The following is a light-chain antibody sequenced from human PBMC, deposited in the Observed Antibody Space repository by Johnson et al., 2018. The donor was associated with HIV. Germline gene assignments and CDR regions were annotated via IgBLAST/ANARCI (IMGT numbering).Light chain of an antibody. J-gene: IGLJ1*01. Sequence: HSVLTQPPSVSAAPGQKVTISCSGSSSNIGNNYVSWYQQLPGTAPKLLIYKNDKRPSGIPDRFSGSKSGTSATLGIAGLQTGDEADYYCGTWDSSLSANVFGTGTKGTVL. V-gene: IGLV1-51*02. CDR3: GTWDSSLSANV. CDR2: KND. CDR1: SSNIGNNY.